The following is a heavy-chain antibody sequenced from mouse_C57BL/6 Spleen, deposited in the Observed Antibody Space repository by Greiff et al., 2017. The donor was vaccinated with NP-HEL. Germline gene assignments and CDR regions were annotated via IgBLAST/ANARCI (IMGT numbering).Heavy chain of an antibody. CDR3: ARSGYYAERAWFAY. Sequence: LVESGPELVKPGASVKISCKASGYSFTDYNMNWVKQSNGKSLEWIGVINPNYGTTSYNQKFKGKATLTADQSSSTAYMQLNSLTSEDSAVYYCARSGYYAERAWFAYWGQGTLVTVSA. CDR2: INPNYGTT. CDR1: GYSFTDYN. V-gene: IGHV1-39*01. D-gene: IGHD2-3*01. J-gene: IGHJ3*01.